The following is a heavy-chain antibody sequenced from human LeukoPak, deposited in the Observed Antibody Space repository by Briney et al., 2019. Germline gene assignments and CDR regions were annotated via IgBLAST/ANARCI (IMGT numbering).Heavy chain of an antibody. CDR1: GFTFSNIG. CDR2: IHPNGVNT. J-gene: IGHJ5*02. CDR3: AKALYDSPLAGDP. V-gene: IGHV3-23*01. Sequence: PGGSLRLSCATSGFTFSNIGMAWVRQAPGKGLEWVSSIHPNGVNTHYEDSVKGRFTISRDNSKSTLFLQMNNLRVEDTATYYCAKALYDSPLAGDPWGQGTLVTVSS. D-gene: IGHD3-22*01.